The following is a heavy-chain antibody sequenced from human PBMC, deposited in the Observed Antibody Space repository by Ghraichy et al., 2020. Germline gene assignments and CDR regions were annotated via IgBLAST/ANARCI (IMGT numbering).Heavy chain of an antibody. V-gene: IGHV3-7*03. J-gene: IGHJ3*02. CDR1: GFTFSSYW. CDR3: ARDRVTYRGAYAFDI. Sequence: GGSLRLSCAASGFTFSSYWMSWVRQAPGKGLEWVANIKQDGSEKYYVDSVKGRFTISRDNAKNSLYLQMNSLRAEDTAVYYCARDRVTYRGAYAFDIWGQGTMVTVSS. CDR2: IKQDGSEK. D-gene: IGHD3-16*01.